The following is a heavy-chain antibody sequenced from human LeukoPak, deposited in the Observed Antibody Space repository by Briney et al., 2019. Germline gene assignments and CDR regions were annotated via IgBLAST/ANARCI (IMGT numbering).Heavy chain of an antibody. CDR3: AKAYSSGWYYFDY. D-gene: IGHD6-19*01. J-gene: IGHJ4*02. Sequence: SQTLSLTCAISGDSVSSNSAAWNWIRQSPSRGLEWLGRTYYRSKWYNDYAASVKSRITIDPDTSKNQFSLQLSSLTPEDTAVYYCAKAYSSGWYYFDYWGQGTLVTVSS. CDR2: TYYRSKWYN. V-gene: IGHV6-1*01. CDR1: GDSVSSNSAA.